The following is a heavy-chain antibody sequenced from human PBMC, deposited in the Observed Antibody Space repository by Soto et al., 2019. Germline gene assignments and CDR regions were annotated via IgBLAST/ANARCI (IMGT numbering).Heavy chain of an antibody. CDR1: GFTFSSYW. Sequence: GGSLRLSCAASGFTFSSYWMSWVRQAPGKGLEWVANIKEDGSVKYYMDSVKGRFTISRDNAKNSLYLQMNSLGAEDTAVYYCARIGYSSSCFDYWGQGTLVTVSS. V-gene: IGHV3-7*01. D-gene: IGHD6-6*01. CDR3: ARIGYSSSCFDY. CDR2: IKEDGSVK. J-gene: IGHJ4*02.